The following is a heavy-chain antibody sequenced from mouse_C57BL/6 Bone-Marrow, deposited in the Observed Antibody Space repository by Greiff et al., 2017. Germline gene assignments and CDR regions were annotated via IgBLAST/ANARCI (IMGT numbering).Heavy chain of an antibody. V-gene: IGHV1-19*01. CDR1: GYTFTDYY. J-gene: IGHJ3*01. CDR2: INPYNGGT. Sequence: VQLQQSGPVLVKPGASVKMSCKASGYTFTDYYMNWVKQSHGKSLEWIGVINPYNGGTSYNQKFKGKATLTVDKSSSTAYMELNRLTSEDSAVYYSARRAIYYDYDGSFAYWGQGTLVTVSA. D-gene: IGHD2-4*01. CDR3: ARRAIYYDYDGSFAY.